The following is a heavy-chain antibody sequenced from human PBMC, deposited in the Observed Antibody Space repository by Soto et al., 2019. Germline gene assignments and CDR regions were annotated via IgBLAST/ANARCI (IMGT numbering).Heavy chain of an antibody. CDR3: ANVQYDFWSGLNWFDP. Sequence: PSENLSLTCAVSGGSISSRNWWSWVRQPPGKGLEWIGEIYHSGSTNYNPSLKSRVTISVDKSKNQFSLKLSSVTAADTAVYYCANVQYDFWSGLNWFDPWGQGTLVTVSS. CDR2: IYHSGST. V-gene: IGHV4-4*02. D-gene: IGHD3-3*01. CDR1: GGSISSRNW. J-gene: IGHJ5*02.